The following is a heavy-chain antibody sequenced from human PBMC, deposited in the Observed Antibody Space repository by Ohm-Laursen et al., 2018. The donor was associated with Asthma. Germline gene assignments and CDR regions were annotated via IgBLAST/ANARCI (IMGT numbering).Heavy chain of an antibody. CDR2: GGSYYDGGLK. CDR1: GFTFSSYA. CDR3: ARDVMEWYLPAFDF. V-gene: IGHV3-30-3*01. Sequence: SSLRLSCAASGFTFSSYAMHWVRQAPGKGLEWVAVGGSYYDGGLKYYADSVNGRFTVSRDDSKNTLYLQMNSLRPDDTAVYYSARDVMEWYLPAFDFWGQGTLVTVSS. D-gene: IGHD3-3*01. J-gene: IGHJ4*02.